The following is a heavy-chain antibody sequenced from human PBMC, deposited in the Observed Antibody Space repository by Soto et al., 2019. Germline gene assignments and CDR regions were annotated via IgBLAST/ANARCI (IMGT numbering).Heavy chain of an antibody. CDR1: GYTFTSYG. J-gene: IGHJ3*01. V-gene: IGHV1-2*02. CDR2: IDPNSGAT. D-gene: IGHD4-17*01. Sequence: GASLKVSCNASGYTFTSYGRHWLRHAPEQGLEWMGWIDPNSGATNYAQKFQGRVTMTRDTSITTGYMELRSLRSDDRAVYYCARAPYGGVSFDFWGQGTMVTVSS. CDR3: ARAPYGGVSFDF.